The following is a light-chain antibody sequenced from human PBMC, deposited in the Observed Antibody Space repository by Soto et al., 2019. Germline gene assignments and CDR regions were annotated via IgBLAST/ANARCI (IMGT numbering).Light chain of an antibody. V-gene: IGKV1-5*01. J-gene: IGKJ1*01. CDR2: DAS. Sequence: TQSPSSLSASVGDRVSITCRASQNIDNFLALYQQKPGKAPKLLIYDASSWESGVPSRFSGSGSGTEFTLTISSLQPDDFATYYCQHYNSYSEAFGQGTKVDIK. CDR3: QHYNSYSEA. CDR1: QNIDNF.